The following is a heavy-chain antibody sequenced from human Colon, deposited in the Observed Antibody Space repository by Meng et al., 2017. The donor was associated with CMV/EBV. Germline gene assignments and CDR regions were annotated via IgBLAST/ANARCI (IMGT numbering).Heavy chain of an antibody. CDR2: IYYSGYT. CDR3: ATDYGDYYFDR. D-gene: IGHD4-17*01. V-gene: IGHV4-39*07. J-gene: IGHJ4*02. CDR1: GGSISSSTYY. Sequence: QLQMQEACPGLVKPSKTLSLSCTVSGGSISSSTYYWGWIRQTPGKGLEWIGNIYYSGYTYYNPSLKSRLTISVDTSKNQFSLKLTSVTAADTAVYYCATDYGDYYFDRWGQGTLVTVSS.